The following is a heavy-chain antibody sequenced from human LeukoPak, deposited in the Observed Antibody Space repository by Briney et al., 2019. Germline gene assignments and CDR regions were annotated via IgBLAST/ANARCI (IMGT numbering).Heavy chain of an antibody. CDR2: MYYSGSST. J-gene: IGHJ6*04. V-gene: IGHV4-59*08. CDR3: AKPIDCSSTICTGPMDV. CDR1: GGSINSDY. Sequence: PSETLSLTCTVSGGSINSDYWSWVRQPPGKGLEWIGYMYYSGSSTNYNPSLKSRLTISIDTSKNQFSLRLGSLTAADTAVYYCAKPIDCSSTICTGPMDVWAKGPRSSSPQ. D-gene: IGHD2-2*01.